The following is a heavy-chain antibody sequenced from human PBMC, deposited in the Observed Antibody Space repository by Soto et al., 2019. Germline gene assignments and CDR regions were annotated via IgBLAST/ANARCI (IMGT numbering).Heavy chain of an antibody. CDR3: AKNDDDIYGTLYCFDN. J-gene: IGHJ4*02. V-gene: IGHV3-23*01. CDR1: GFTFSNYA. CDR2: IIGSGGST. Sequence: GGSLRLSCGVSGFTFSNYAMTWVRHSPGKGLEWVSTIIGSGGSTHFADSVNGRFTISRDNSKNTLYLHMISLSVDYSAEYYCAKNDDDIYGTLYCFDNWGRGTLVTVSS. D-gene: IGHD1-1*01.